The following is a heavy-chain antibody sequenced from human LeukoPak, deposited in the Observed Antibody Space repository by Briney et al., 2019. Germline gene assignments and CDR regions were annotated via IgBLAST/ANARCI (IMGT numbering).Heavy chain of an antibody. CDR3: AREPALLRFEDAFDI. V-gene: IGHV4-31*03. CDR1: GGSISSGGYY. Sequence: SQTLSLTCTVPGGSISSGGYYWSWIRQHPGKGLEWIGYIYYSGSTYYNPSLKSRVTISVDTSKNQFSLKLSSVTAADTAVYYCAREPALLRFEDAFDIWGQGTMVTVSS. J-gene: IGHJ3*02. D-gene: IGHD3-10*01. CDR2: IYYSGST.